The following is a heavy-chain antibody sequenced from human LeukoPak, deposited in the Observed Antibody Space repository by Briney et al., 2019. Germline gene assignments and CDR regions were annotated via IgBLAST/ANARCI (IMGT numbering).Heavy chain of an antibody. CDR1: GFTFSTHP. Sequence: GGSLRLSCAASGFTFSTHPMSWVRQAPGKGLEWVSAISGSGGDTYYADSVKGRSTISRDNSKNTLYLQMNSLRAEDTALYYCATSSGWYPKYFDYWGQGTLVTVSS. J-gene: IGHJ4*02. CDR2: ISGSGGDT. V-gene: IGHV3-23*01. D-gene: IGHD6-19*01. CDR3: ATSSGWYPKYFDY.